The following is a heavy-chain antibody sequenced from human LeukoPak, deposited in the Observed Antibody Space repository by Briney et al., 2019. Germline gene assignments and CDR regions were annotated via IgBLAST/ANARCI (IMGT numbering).Heavy chain of an antibody. CDR2: ISSSGSTI. CDR3: ARGGRRWLQLLGFVGDGLFDY. CDR1: GFTFSDYY. J-gene: IGHJ4*02. D-gene: IGHD5-24*01. Sequence: GGSLRLSCAASGFTFSDYYMSWIRQAPGKGLEWVSYISSSGSTIYYADSVKGRFTISRDNAKNSLYLQMNSLRAEDTAVYYCARGGRRWLQLLGFVGDGLFDYWGQGTLVTVSP. V-gene: IGHV3-11*01.